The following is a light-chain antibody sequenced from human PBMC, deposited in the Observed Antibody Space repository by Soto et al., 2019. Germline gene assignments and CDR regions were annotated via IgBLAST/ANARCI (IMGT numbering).Light chain of an antibody. Sequence: QSALTQPASVSGSPGQSITISCTGTSSDVGSYNLVSWYRQHPGKAPKLMIYESSKRPSGLSNRFSGSKSGNTASLTISGLQAADEAAYYCCSYVGSSTLVFGGGTKLTVL. CDR1: SSDVGSYNL. J-gene: IGLJ3*02. CDR3: CSYVGSSTLV. V-gene: IGLV2-23*01. CDR2: ESS.